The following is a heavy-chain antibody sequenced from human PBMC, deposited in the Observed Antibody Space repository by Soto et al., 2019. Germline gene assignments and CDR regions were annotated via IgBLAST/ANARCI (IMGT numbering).Heavy chain of an antibody. Sequence: GGSLRLSCAASGFTFSSYAMHWVRQAPGKGLEWVAVISYDGSNKYYADSVKGRFTISRDNSKNTLYLQMNSLRAEDTAVYYCARDKFPSGWYFDDWGQGTLVTVSS. V-gene: IGHV3-30-3*01. J-gene: IGHJ4*02. D-gene: IGHD6-19*01. CDR3: ARDKFPSGWYFDD. CDR2: ISYDGSNK. CDR1: GFTFSSYA.